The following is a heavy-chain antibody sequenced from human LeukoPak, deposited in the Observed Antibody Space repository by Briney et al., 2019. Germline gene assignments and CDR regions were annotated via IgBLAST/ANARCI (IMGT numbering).Heavy chain of an antibody. CDR3: ARAYYDFWSGYVNWASDY. V-gene: IGHV3-21*01. Sequence: GGSLRLSCAASGFTFSSYSMNWVRQAPGKGLEWVSSISSSSYIYYADSVKGRFTISRDNAKNSLYLQMNSLRAEDTAVYYCARAYYDFWSGYVNWASDYWGQGTLVTVSS. CDR1: GFTFSSYS. J-gene: IGHJ4*02. D-gene: IGHD3-3*01. CDR2: ISSSSYI.